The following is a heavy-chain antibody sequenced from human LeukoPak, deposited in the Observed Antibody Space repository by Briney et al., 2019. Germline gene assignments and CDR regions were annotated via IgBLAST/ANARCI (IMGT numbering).Heavy chain of an antibody. CDR1: GFSFGDCS. V-gene: IGHV3-48*01. CDR3: ASREGYYYDSSGIALGI. CDR2: IRSDSSAI. Sequence: GGSLRLSCAASGFSFGDCSMTWVRQAPGKGLEWLSYIRSDSSAIYYADSVKGRFAISRDNARKSLYLQMNSLRVEDTAIYYCASREGYYYDSSGIALGIWGQGTLVTVSS. D-gene: IGHD3-22*01. J-gene: IGHJ4*02.